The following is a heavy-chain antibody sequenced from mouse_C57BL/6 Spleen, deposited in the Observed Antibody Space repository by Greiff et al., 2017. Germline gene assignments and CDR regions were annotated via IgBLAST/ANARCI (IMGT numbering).Heavy chain of an antibody. Sequence: QVQLQQPGAELVKPGASVKLSCKASGYTFTSYWMHWVKQRPGQGLEWIGMIHPNSGSTNYNEKFKSKATLTVDKSSSTAYMQLSSLTSEDSAVXYGARFGYGSSAYWYCDVWGTGTTVTVSA. CDR3: ARFGYGSSAYWYCDV. CDR1: GYTFTSYW. CDR2: IHPNSGST. J-gene: IGHJ1*03. D-gene: IGHD1-1*01. V-gene: IGHV1-64*01.